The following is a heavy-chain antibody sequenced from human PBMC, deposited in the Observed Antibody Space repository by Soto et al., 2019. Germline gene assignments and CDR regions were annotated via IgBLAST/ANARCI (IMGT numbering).Heavy chain of an antibody. J-gene: IGHJ6*03. CDR1: GYTFSNHG. D-gene: IGHD6-6*01. Sequence: QVQLLQSGAEVKKPGASVKVSCKASGYTFSNHGITWVRQAPGQGLEWRGWVGANNGNTHYTQSLKGRDTMTTDTSTSTAYRELRGLRSDDTAVYYCAMMRQLVSYFYYYIDVSGKGSTVTVSS. V-gene: IGHV1-18*01. CDR3: AMMRQLVSYFYYYIDV. CDR2: VGANNGNT.